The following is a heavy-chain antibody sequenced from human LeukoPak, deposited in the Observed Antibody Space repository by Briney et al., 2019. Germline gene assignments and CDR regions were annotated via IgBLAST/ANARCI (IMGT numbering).Heavy chain of an antibody. Sequence: PGGSLRLSCAASGFTISTYGMSWVRQAPGKGLEWVSSISGGTTCYADSVKGRFTISRDNSKNTVSLQMNSLRAEDTAVYYCAKSVYHSGNYCGQETLVTVSS. J-gene: IGHJ4*02. D-gene: IGHD3-10*01. CDR2: ISGGTT. CDR1: GFTISTYG. V-gene: IGHV3-23*01. CDR3: AKSVYHSGNY.